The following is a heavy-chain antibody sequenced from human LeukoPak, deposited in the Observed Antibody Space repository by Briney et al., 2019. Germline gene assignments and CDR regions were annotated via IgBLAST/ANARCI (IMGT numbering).Heavy chain of an antibody. V-gene: IGHV3-30*18. CDR3: AKDSSSSERSFDY. D-gene: IGHD6-13*01. CDR1: GFTFSSYG. CDR2: ISYDGSNK. J-gene: IGHJ4*02. Sequence: PGRSLRLSCTASGFTFSSYGMHGVRQAPGKGLEWVAVISYDGSNKYYADSVKGRFTISRDNSKNTLYLQMNSRRAEDTAVYYCAKDSSSSERSFDYWGQGTLVTVSS.